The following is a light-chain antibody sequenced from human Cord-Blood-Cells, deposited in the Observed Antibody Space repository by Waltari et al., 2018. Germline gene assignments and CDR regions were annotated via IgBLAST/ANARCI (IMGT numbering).Light chain of an antibody. Sequence: DIQMTQSPSSLSASVGDRVTITCRASQSISSYLNLYQQKPGKAPKLLIYAASSLQSGVPSRFSGSGSGTDFTLTISSLQPEDVATYYCQQSYSTPYTFGQGTKLEIK. J-gene: IGKJ2*01. V-gene: IGKV1-39*01. CDR3: QQSYSTPYT. CDR1: QSISSY. CDR2: AAS.